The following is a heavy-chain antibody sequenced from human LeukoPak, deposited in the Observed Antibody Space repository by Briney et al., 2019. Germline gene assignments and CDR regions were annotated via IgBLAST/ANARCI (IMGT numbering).Heavy chain of an antibody. J-gene: IGHJ4*02. CDR2: IRGSGSYT. CDR1: GFTSSSYV. CDR3: AKARSSSSKNDFDY. V-gene: IGHV3-23*01. D-gene: IGHD6-6*01. Sequence: PGGSLRLSCAASGFTSSSYVMTWVRQAPGKGLEWVSTIRGSGSYTYYADSVKGRFTISRDNSENTLYLQMNSLRAEDTAVYYCAKARSSSSKNDFDYWGQGTLVIVSS.